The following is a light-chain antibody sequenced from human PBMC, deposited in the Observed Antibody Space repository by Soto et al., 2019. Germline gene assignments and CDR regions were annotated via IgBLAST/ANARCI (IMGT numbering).Light chain of an antibody. CDR1: QDIRKY. Sequence: DIKMTQSPSSLSASVGDRVTITCQASQDIRKYLNWYQQKPGSAPKLLIYGASNLETGVPSRFSGSGYGTDFTFTISSLQPEDIATYYCQHYDNLPPFTFGPGTKVAIK. V-gene: IGKV1-33*01. CDR3: QHYDNLPPFT. CDR2: GAS. J-gene: IGKJ3*01.